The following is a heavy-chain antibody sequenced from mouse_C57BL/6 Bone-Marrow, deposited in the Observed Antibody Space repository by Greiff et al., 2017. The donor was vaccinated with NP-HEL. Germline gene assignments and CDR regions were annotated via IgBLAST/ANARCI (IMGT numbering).Heavy chain of an antibody. CDR2: FYPGSGSI. D-gene: IGHD1-1*01. CDR1: GYTFTEYT. CDR3: ARHEDNSYDGGGYFDY. Sequence: QVQLKESGAELVKPGASVKLSCKASGYTFTEYTIHWVKQRSGQGLEWIGWFYPGSGSIKYNEKFKDKATLTADKSSSTVYMELSRLTSEDSAVYFCARHEDNSYDGGGYFDYWGQGTTLTVSS. J-gene: IGHJ2*01. V-gene: IGHV1-62-2*01.